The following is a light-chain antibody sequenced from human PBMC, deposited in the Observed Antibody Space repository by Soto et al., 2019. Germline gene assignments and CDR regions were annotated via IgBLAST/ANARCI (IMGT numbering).Light chain of an antibody. CDR3: QQYETFSGT. J-gene: IGKJ1*01. Sequence: DIQMTQSPSTLSASVGDRVTITCRASQKISGWLAWYQQKPGKAPKFLIYDASSLESGVPSRFSGSGSGTEFTLTISSLQPDDFATYYCQQYETFSGTFGPGTKVDIK. V-gene: IGKV1-5*01. CDR1: QKISGW. CDR2: DAS.